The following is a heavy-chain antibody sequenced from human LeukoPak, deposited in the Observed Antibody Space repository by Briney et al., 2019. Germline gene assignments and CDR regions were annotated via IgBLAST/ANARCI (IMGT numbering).Heavy chain of an antibody. Sequence: SETLSLTYTVSGGSISSGGYYWSWIRQHPGKGLEWIGYIYYSGSTYYNPSLKSRVTISVDTSKNQFSLKLSSVTAADTAVYYCALSSSSRGPFDYWGQGTLVTVSS. CDR2: IYYSGST. CDR1: GGSISSGGYY. V-gene: IGHV4-31*03. J-gene: IGHJ4*02. CDR3: ALSSSSRGPFDY. D-gene: IGHD6-6*01.